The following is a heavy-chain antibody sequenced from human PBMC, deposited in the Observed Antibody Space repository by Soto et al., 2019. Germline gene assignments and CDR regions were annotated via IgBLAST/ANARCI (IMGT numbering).Heavy chain of an antibody. CDR1: GGTFSSYA. CDR2: IIPIFGTA. CDR3: ARGKEQWLATVYYYYYYGMDV. J-gene: IGHJ6*02. Sequence: QVQLVQSGAEVKKPGSSVKVSCKASGGTFSSYAISWVRQAPGQGLEWMGWIIPIFGTANYAQKFQGRVTLTAAESTSTDYMELSSLRSEDTAVYYCARGKEQWLATVYYYYYYGMDVWGQGTTVTVSS. V-gene: IGHV1-69*01. D-gene: IGHD6-19*01.